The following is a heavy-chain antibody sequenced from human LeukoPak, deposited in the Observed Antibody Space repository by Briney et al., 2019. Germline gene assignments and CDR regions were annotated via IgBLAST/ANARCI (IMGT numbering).Heavy chain of an antibody. CDR1: GGSFSGYY. J-gene: IGHJ5*02. CDR3: ARGPRKIVLMVYATNWSDP. Sequence: SETLSLTCAVYGGSFSGYYWSWIRQPPGKGLEWIGEINHSGSTNYNPSLKSRVTISVDTSKNQFSLKLSSVTAADTAVYYCARGPRKIVLMVYATNWSDPWGQGTLVTVSS. V-gene: IGHV4-34*01. D-gene: IGHD2-8*01. CDR2: INHSGST.